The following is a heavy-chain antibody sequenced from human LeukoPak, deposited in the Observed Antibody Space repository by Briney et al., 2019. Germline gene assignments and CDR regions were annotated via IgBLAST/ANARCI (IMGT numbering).Heavy chain of an antibody. CDR2: IYSNGNT. CDR3: ASYKNFYFEY. D-gene: IGHD1-1*01. J-gene: IGHJ4*02. Sequence: SDTLSLTCTVSGDSVSDYPWSWIRQPAGKGLEWIGRIYSNGNTNYNPSLKSRVTVSVDTSKNQLSLTLTSVTAADTAVYYCASYKNFYFEYWGQGTLVTVSS. V-gene: IGHV4-4*07. CDR1: GDSVSDYP.